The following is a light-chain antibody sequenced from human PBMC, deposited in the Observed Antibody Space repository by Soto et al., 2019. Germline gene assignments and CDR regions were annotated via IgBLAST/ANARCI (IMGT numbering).Light chain of an antibody. V-gene: IGLV2-8*01. CDR3: SSYAGSNNFYG. CDR2: EVS. CDR1: SSDVGGYNY. J-gene: IGLJ1*01. Sequence: QSVLTQPPSASGSPGQSVTISCTGTSSDVGGYNYVSWYQQHPGKAPKLMIYEVSKRPSGVPDRFSGSKSGNTASLTVSGLRAEDEADYYCSSYAGSNNFYGFGTGTKVTVL.